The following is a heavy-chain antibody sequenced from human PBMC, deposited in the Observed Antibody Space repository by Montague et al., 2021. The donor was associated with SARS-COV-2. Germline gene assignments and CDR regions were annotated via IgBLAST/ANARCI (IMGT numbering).Heavy chain of an antibody. V-gene: IGHV4-39*01. CDR1: GGSISSSNW. J-gene: IGHJ3*02. D-gene: IGHD3-22*01. CDR2: IYYTGST. CDR3: ARHGYYETYDAFDI. Sequence: SETLSLTCAVSGGSISSSNWWSWVRQPPGKGLGWVGSIYYTGSTYYNPSLKSRVTISVDTSKNQFSLKLSSVTAADTAVYYCARHGYYETYDAFDIWGQGTMATVSS.